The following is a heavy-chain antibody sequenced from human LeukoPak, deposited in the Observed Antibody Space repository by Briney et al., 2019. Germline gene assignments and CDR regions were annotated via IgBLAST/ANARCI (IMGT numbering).Heavy chain of an antibody. CDR1: GFTFSSYG. D-gene: IGHD3-3*01. J-gene: IGHJ4*02. Sequence: GGSLRLSCAASGFTFSSYGMHWVRQAPGKGLEWVAFMRYDGSNKYYADSVKGRFTISRDNSKNTLYLQMNSLRAEDTAVYYCAKEQNDFWSGYYIDYWGQGTLVTVSS. CDR3: AKEQNDFWSGYYIDY. CDR2: MRYDGSNK. V-gene: IGHV3-30*02.